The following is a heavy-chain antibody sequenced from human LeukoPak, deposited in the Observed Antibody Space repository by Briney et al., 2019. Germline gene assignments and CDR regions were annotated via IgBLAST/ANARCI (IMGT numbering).Heavy chain of an antibody. V-gene: IGHV4-61*02. Sequence: SETLSLTCTVSGGSISSGSYYWSWIRQPAGKGLEWIGRIYTSGSTNYSPSLKSRVTISVDTSKNQFSLKLSSVTAADTAVYYCARARNFGVVIDYWGQGTLVTVSS. J-gene: IGHJ4*02. CDR2: IYTSGST. D-gene: IGHD3-3*01. CDR3: ARARNFGVVIDY. CDR1: GGSISSGSYY.